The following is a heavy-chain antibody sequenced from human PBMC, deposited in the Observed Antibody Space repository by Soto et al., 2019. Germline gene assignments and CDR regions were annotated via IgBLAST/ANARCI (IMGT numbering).Heavy chain of an antibody. CDR1: GYGFTTYR. CDR3: ARGRYVDY. J-gene: IGHJ4*02. V-gene: IGHV1-18*01. Sequence: QVHLVQSGAEVKKPGASVKVSCKGSGYGFTTYRITWVRQAPGQGLEWMAWISAHNGNTNYAQKLQGRVTVTRDTSTSTAYMELRSLRSDDTAVYYCARGRYVDYWGQGALVTVCS. CDR2: ISAHNGNT. D-gene: IGHD1-1*01.